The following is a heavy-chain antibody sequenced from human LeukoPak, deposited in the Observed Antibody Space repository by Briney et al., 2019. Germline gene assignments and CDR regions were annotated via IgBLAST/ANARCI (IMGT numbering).Heavy chain of an antibody. Sequence: GGSLRLSCAASGFTFSSYGMHWVRQAPGKGLEWVAVIWYDGSNKYYADSVKGRFTISRDNSKNTLYLQMNSLRAEDTAVYYCARDKELLWFGELLFYTVTFDYWGQGTLVTVSP. CDR3: ARDKELLWFGELLFYTVTFDY. D-gene: IGHD3-10*01. V-gene: IGHV3-33*01. CDR2: IWYDGSNK. J-gene: IGHJ4*02. CDR1: GFTFSSYG.